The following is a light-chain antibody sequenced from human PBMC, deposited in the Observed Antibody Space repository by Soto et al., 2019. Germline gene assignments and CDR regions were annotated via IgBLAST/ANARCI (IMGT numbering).Light chain of an antibody. Sequence: EIVLTQSPATLSLSPGERATLSCRASQSVSSYLAWYQQKPGQAPRLLIYDASNRATGIPARFSGSGSGTDFTLTISSPEAEDVVVYYCQQRSNWPPRTFGGGTKVEIK. CDR2: DAS. J-gene: IGKJ4*01. V-gene: IGKV3-11*01. CDR1: QSVSSY. CDR3: QQRSNWPPRT.